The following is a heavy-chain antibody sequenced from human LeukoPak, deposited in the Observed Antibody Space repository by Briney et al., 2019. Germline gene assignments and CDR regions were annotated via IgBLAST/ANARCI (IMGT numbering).Heavy chain of an antibody. Sequence: GGSLRLSCAASGFTFSDYYMSWIRQAPGKGLEWVSYISSSGSTIYYADSVKGRFTISRDNSKNTLYLQMNSLRAEDTAVYYCARATYSSSFCIDYWGQGTLVTVSS. CDR2: ISSSGSTI. V-gene: IGHV3-11*01. D-gene: IGHD6-6*01. CDR1: GFTFSDYY. CDR3: ARATYSSSFCIDY. J-gene: IGHJ4*02.